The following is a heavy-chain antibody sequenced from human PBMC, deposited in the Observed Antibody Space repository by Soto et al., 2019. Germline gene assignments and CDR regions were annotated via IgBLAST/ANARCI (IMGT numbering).Heavy chain of an antibody. Sequence: EVQLVESGGGLVQPGGSLRLSCAASGFTFSSYWLHWVRQAPGKGLVWVSAISGSGGSTYYADSVKGRFTISRDNSKNTLYLQMNSLRAEDTAVYYCAKAGDDYGDYLAFDYWGQGTLVTVSS. V-gene: IGHV3-23*04. D-gene: IGHD4-17*01. CDR1: GFTFSSYW. CDR3: AKAGDDYGDYLAFDY. J-gene: IGHJ4*02. CDR2: ISGSGGST.